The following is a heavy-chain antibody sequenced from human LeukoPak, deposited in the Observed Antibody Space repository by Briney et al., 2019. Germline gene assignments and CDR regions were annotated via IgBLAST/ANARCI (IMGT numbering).Heavy chain of an antibody. CDR3: ARQGYDSSGYNRYYFDY. V-gene: IGHV5-51*01. Sequence: GESLKISCKGSGYNFTNYWVGWVRQMPGKGLEWMGIIYPGDSDTRYSPSFQGQVTISADKSISTAYLQWSSLKASDTAMYYCARQGYDSSGYNRYYFDYWGQGTLVTVSS. CDR2: IYPGDSDT. D-gene: IGHD3-22*01. J-gene: IGHJ4*02. CDR1: GYNFTNYW.